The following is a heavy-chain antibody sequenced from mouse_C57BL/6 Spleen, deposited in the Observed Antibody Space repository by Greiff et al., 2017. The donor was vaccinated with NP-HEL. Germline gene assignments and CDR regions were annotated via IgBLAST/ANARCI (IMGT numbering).Heavy chain of an antibody. CDR3: AVGYGNNYYAMDY. V-gene: IGHV1-42*01. CDR1: GYSFTGYY. D-gene: IGHD2-1*01. J-gene: IGHJ4*01. Sequence: EVQLQQSGPELVKPGASVKISCKASGYSFTGYYMNWVKQSPEKSLEWIGEINPSTGGTTYNQKFKAKATLTVDKSSSTAYMQLKSLTSEDSAVYYGAVGYGNNYYAMDYWGQGTSVTVSS. CDR2: INPSTGGT.